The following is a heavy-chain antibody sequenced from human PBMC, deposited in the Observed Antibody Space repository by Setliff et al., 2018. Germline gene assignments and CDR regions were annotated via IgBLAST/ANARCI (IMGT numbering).Heavy chain of an antibody. D-gene: IGHD2-15*01. J-gene: IGHJ6*03. Sequence: SVKVSCKASGGTFSNYDISWVRQAPGQGLEWMGGIIPIFGTTNYAQRFQGRVTITTDESTSTAYMELSSLRSEDTAVYYCAREKVVVVSATSYHYYMDVWGKGTTVTVS. CDR2: IIPIFGTT. V-gene: IGHV1-69*05. CDR1: GGTFSNYD. CDR3: AREKVVVVSATSYHYYMDV.